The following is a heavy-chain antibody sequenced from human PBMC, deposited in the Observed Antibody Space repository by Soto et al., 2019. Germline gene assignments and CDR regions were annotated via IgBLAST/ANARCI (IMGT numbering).Heavy chain of an antibody. CDR1: GFTFSRHW. J-gene: IGHJ5*02. CDR2: INDDGSST. D-gene: IGHD3-3*01. V-gene: IGHV3-74*03. Sequence: PGGSLRLSCAASGFTFSRHWMHWVRQTPGKGPVWVSRINDDGSSTKYADSVKGRFIIARDNAKNTVFLQMSSLRAEDTAVYYCAREVILATGTIRWFDPWGQGTLVTVSS. CDR3: AREVILATGTIRWFDP.